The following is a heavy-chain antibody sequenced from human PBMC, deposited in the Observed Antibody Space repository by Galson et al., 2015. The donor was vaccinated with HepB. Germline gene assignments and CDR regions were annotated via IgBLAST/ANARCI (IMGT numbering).Heavy chain of an antibody. CDR3: TTGYRCGGDC. CDR2: IISKTDGGTT. J-gene: IGHJ4*02. Sequence: SLRLSCATSGFTFSNAWMNWVRQAPGKGLEWVGRIISKTDGGTTNYAAPVKGRFTISRDDSKSTLYLRMNSLNTEDTAVYYCTTGYRCGGDCWGQGTLVTVSS. D-gene: IGHD2-21*01. V-gene: IGHV3-15*01. CDR1: GFTFSNAW.